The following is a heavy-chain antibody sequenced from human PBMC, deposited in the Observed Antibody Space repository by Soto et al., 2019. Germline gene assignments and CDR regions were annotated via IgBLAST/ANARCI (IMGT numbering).Heavy chain of an antibody. CDR3: ARHQVPGRYYDSSGYYSLDAFDI. D-gene: IGHD3-22*01. CDR1: GYSFTSYW. CDR2: IYPGYSDT. V-gene: IGHV5-51*01. J-gene: IGHJ3*02. Sequence: PGQSLKISCTVSGYSFTSYWIGWLRQMPEKGRGWMVFIYPGYSDTRHSPSFQAQVTISADKTISPADLQWSSLKASYTAMYYCARHQVPGRYYDSSGYYSLDAFDIWGQGTMVTVSS.